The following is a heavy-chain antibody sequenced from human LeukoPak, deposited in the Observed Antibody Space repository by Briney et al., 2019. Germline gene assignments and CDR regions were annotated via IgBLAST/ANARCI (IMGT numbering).Heavy chain of an antibody. J-gene: IGHJ6*02. V-gene: IGHV4-30-2*01. Sequence: ASQTLSLTCTVSGGSISSGGYYWSWIRQPPGKGLEWIGYIYHSGSTYYNPSLKSRVTISVDRSKNQFSLKLSSVTAADTAVYYCARHGAYSSGWYGGLYYYYGMDVWGQGTTVTVSS. CDR1: GGSISSGGYY. D-gene: IGHD6-19*01. CDR2: IYHSGST. CDR3: ARHGAYSSGWYGGLYYYYGMDV.